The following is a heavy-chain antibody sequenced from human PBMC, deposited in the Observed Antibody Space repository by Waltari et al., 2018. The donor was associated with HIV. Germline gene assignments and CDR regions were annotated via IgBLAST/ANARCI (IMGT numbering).Heavy chain of an antibody. CDR1: GFTFRSYA. D-gene: IGHD2-2*01. V-gene: IGHV3-23*01. Sequence: EVQLLESGGGLVQPGGSLRLSCAASGFTFRSYAMSWVRQAPGKGLEWVSAISGSGGSTYSADAVKGRFTISRDKSKNTLYLQMNSLRAEDTAVYYCAKDSVVVPAATEYYFDYWGQGTLVTVSS. CDR2: ISGSGGST. J-gene: IGHJ4*02. CDR3: AKDSVVVPAATEYYFDY.